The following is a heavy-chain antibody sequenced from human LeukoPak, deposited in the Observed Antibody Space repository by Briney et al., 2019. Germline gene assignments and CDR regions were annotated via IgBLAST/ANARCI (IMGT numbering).Heavy chain of an antibody. V-gene: IGHV1-2*02. D-gene: IGHD3-22*01. Sequence: AASVKVSCKASGYTFTGYYMHWVRQAPGQGLEWMGWINPNSGGTNYAQKFQGRVTMTRDTSISTAYVELSRLRSDDTAVYYCARVRSYYDSSGTFDYWGQGTLVTVSS. CDR2: INPNSGGT. CDR3: ARVRSYYDSSGTFDY. J-gene: IGHJ4*02. CDR1: GYTFTGYY.